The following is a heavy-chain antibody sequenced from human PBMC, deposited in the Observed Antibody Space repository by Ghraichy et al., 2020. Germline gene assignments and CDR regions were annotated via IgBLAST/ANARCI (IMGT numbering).Heavy chain of an antibody. CDR1: GFTVSSNY. Sequence: GGSLRLSCAASGFTVSSNYISWVRQAPGKGLEWVSVIYSGGSTYYADSVKGRFTISRDNSKNTLYLQMNSLRAEDTAVYYCAREGDIVATSQHDAFDIWGQGKMVTVSS. CDR3: AREGDIVATSQHDAFDI. CDR2: IYSGGST. D-gene: IGHD5-12*01. J-gene: IGHJ3*02. V-gene: IGHV3-66*02.